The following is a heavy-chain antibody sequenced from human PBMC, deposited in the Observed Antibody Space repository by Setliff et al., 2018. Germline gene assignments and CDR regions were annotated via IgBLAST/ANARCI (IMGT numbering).Heavy chain of an antibody. J-gene: IGHJ4*02. CDR3: ARGPRYSGSYYVNY. Sequence: SETLSLTCAVYGGSFSGYYWSWIRQPPGKGLEWIGEINHSGSTNYNPSLKSRVTISVDTSKNQFSLKLSAVTAADTAVYFCARGPRYSGSYYVNYWGQGTLVTVSS. CDR2: INHSGST. D-gene: IGHD1-26*01. V-gene: IGHV4-34*01. CDR1: GGSFSGYY.